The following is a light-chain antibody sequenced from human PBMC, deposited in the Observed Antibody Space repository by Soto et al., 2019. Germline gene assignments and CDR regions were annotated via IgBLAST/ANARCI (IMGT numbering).Light chain of an antibody. J-gene: IGKJ1*01. CDR2: GAS. CDR1: QSVSSN. V-gene: IGKV3-15*01. Sequence: IVLTQSPANLSMSPCKTTTRSSRASQSVSSNLAWYQQKPGQAPRILIYGASTRATGVPARFSGSGSGTEFTPTISSLQSEDFAVYYCQQYNNWPQTFGQGTKV. CDR3: QQYNNWPQT.